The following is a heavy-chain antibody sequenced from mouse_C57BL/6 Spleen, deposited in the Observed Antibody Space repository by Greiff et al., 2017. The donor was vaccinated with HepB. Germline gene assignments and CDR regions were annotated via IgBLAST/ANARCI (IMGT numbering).Heavy chain of an antibody. CDR2: IRSGGST. V-gene: IGHV2-2*01. D-gene: IGHD2-4*01. J-gene: IGHJ3*01. CDR3: ARKGDYDAGFAY. Sequence: QVQLQQSGPGLVQPSQSLSITCTVSGFSLTSYGVHWVRQSPGKGLEWLGVIRSGGSTDYNAAFISRLSISKDNSKSQVFFKMNSLQADDTAIYYCARKGDYDAGFAYWGQGTLVTVSA. CDR1: GFSLTSYG.